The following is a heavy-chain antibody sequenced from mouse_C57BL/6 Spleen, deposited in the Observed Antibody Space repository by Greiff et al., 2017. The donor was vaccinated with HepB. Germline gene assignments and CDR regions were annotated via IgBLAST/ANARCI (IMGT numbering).Heavy chain of an antibody. V-gene: IGHV3-6*01. D-gene: IGHD1-1*01. J-gene: IGHJ2*01. Sequence: EVQLQESGPGLVKPSQSLSLTCSVTGYSITSGYYWNWIRQFPGNKLEWMGYISYDGSNNYNPSLKNRISITRDTSKNQFFLKLNSVTTEDTATYYCAEGYYGSLDYWGQGTTLTVSS. CDR1: GYSITSGYY. CDR3: AEGYYGSLDY. CDR2: ISYDGSN.